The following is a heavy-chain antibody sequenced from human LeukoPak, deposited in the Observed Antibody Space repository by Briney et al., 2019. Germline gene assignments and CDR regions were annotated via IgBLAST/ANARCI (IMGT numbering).Heavy chain of an antibody. V-gene: IGHV1-2*02. CDR2: INPNSGGT. CDR3: ARFSPYGDPYDY. D-gene: IGHD4-17*01. CDR1: GYTFTDHY. J-gene: IGHJ4*02. Sequence: ASVKVSCKALGYTFTDHYFHWLRQAPGQGIEWMGWINPNSGGTNYAQKFQGRVTMTRDTSISTAYMELSRLRSDDTAVYYCARFSPYGDPYDYWGQGTLVTVSS.